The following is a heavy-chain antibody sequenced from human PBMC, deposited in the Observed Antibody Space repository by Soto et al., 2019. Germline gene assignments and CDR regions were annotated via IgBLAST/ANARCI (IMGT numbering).Heavy chain of an antibody. J-gene: IGHJ5*02. V-gene: IGHV4-30-2*01. CDR3: ARGAAMITFGGVIVNNWFDP. Sequence: SETLSLTCAVSGGSISSGGYSWSWIRQPPGKGLEWIGYIYHSGSTYYNPSLKSRVTISVDRSKNQFSLKLSSVTAADTAVYYCARGAAMITFGGVIVNNWFDPWGQGTLVTVSS. D-gene: IGHD3-16*02. CDR2: IYHSGST. CDR1: GGSISSGGYS.